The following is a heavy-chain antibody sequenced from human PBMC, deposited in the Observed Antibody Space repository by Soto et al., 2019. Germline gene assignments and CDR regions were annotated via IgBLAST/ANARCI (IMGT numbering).Heavy chain of an antibody. D-gene: IGHD3-22*01. CDR3: ARNRYDTSDYFSYFDY. J-gene: IGHJ4*02. CDR1: GFTFSNYA. CDR2: ISGSGDSI. Sequence: LRLSCAASGFTFSNYAMSWVRQAPGKGLEWVSKISGSGDSIYYADSVKGQFTISRDNSKNTLYLQMNSLRAEDTAVYYCARNRYDTSDYFSYFDYWGQGALVTVSS. V-gene: IGHV3-23*01.